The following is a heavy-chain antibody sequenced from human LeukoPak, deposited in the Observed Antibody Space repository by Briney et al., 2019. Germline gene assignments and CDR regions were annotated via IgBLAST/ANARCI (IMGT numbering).Heavy chain of an antibody. Sequence: PGGSLRLSCAASGFTFSNYAMHWVRQAPGKGLEWVAVISYDGTTKYYVDSVKGRFTISRDNSKYTLYLQINRLKPDDTAVYYCARDPFRDGSSWKLDYWGEGILVTVSS. V-gene: IGHV3-30*04. CDR1: GFTFSNYA. CDR3: ARDPFRDGSSWKLDY. J-gene: IGHJ4*02. CDR2: ISYDGTTK. D-gene: IGHD6-13*01.